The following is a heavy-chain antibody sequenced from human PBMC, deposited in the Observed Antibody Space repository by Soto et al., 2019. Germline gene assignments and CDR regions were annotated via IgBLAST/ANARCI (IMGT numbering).Heavy chain of an antibody. CDR1: GGAIRSYY. Sequence: XXTLSLPFTVSGGAIRSYYWSWILQPPGKGLEWIGYIYYSGSTNYNPSLKSRITLSPDISNNQVSLQLTSVTPDDTAIYYCVRLIGNSWLDSWGQGTLVTVSS. CDR2: IYYSGST. J-gene: IGHJ5*01. D-gene: IGHD3-22*01. CDR3: VRLIGNSWLDS. V-gene: IGHV4-59*08.